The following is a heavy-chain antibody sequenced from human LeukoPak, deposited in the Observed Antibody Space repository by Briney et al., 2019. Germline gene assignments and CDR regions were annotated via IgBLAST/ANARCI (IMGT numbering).Heavy chain of an antibody. J-gene: IGHJ4*02. D-gene: IGHD4-17*01. V-gene: IGHV1-2*02. CDR3: ARDPNGDYVTTNFDY. CDR2: INPNSGGT. CDR1: GYTFTGYY. Sequence: ASVKVSCKASGYTFTGYYMHWVRQAPGQGLEWMGWINPNSGGTNYAQKLQGRVTMTTDTSTSTAYMELRSLRSDDTAVYYCARDPNGDYVTTNFDYWGQGTLVTVSS.